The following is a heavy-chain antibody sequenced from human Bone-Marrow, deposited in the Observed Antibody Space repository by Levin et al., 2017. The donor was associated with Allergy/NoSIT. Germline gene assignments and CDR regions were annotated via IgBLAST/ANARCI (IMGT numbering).Heavy chain of an antibody. CDR3: ARMKTTSDAFDI. V-gene: IGHV2-70*04. CDR1: GFSLRTNLMR. J-gene: IGHJ3*02. Sequence: SGPTLVKPTQTLTLTCTFSGFSLRTNLMRVSWIRQHPGKALEWLARIDWDDDKFYSTSLKTRLTLSTDTSKNQVVLTLTNMDPVDTATYYCARMKTTSDAFDIWGHGTMVTVSS. CDR2: IDWDDDK. D-gene: IGHD2-2*01.